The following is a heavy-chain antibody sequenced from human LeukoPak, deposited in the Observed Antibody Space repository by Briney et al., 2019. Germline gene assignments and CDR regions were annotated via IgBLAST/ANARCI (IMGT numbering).Heavy chain of an antibody. Sequence: RPGGSLRLSCAASGFTVSSYYMSWVRQAPGKGLEWVSLIYSGGSTYYADSVKGRFTLSGDNSKNTLYFQMNSLRADDTAVYYCARGRGTYYFDYWGQGTLVTVSS. CDR1: GFTVSSYY. CDR2: IYSGGST. V-gene: IGHV3-53*01. D-gene: IGHD3-10*01. CDR3: ARGRGTYYFDY. J-gene: IGHJ4*02.